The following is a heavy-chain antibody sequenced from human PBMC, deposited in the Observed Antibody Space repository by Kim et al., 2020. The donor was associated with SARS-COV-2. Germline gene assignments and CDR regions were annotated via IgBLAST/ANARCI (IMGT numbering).Heavy chain of an antibody. CDR2: ISDGGDTS. V-gene: IGHV3-23*01. CDR1: SFTFGHFA. Sequence: GGSLRLSCAASSFTFGHFAMNWVRQAPGKGLEWISSISDGGDTSYYADSVKGRFTISRDNSMNTLFLQINSLRADDTAMYFCAKDLNLGFDSWGQGTLVTVSS. CDR3: AKDLNLGFDS. D-gene: IGHD7-27*01. J-gene: IGHJ4*02.